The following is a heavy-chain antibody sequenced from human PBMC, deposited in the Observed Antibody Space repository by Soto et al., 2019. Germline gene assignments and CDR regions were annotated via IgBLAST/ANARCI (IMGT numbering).Heavy chain of an antibody. CDR2: IIPIFGTA. J-gene: IGHJ2*01. D-gene: IGHD6-13*01. V-gene: IGHV1-69*13. CDR1: GGTFSSYA. Sequence: ASVKVSCKASGGTFSSYAISWVRQAPGQGLEWMGGIIPIFGTANYAQKFQGRVTVTADESTSTAYMELSSLRSEDTAVYYCARGVLGIEAARSYWYLDLWGRGTLVTVYS. CDR3: ARGVLGIEAARSYWYLDL.